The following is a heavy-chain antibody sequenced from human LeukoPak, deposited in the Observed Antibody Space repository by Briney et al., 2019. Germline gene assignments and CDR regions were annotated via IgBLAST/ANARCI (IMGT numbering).Heavy chain of an antibody. J-gene: IGHJ4*02. CDR2: INHSGST. Sequence: ASETLSLTCAVYGGSFSGYYWSWIRQPPGKGLEWIGEINHSGSTNYNPSLKSRVTISVDTSKNQFSLKLSSVTAADTAVYYCARHNLEMASFDYWGQGTLVTVSS. D-gene: IGHD5-24*01. V-gene: IGHV4-34*01. CDR3: ARHNLEMASFDY. CDR1: GGSFSGYY.